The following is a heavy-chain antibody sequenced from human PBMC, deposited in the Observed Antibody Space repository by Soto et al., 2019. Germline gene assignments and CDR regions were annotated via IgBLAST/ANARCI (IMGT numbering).Heavy chain of an antibody. Sequence: SVKVSCKASGGTFSSYAISWVRQAPGQGLEWMGGIIPIFGTANYAQKFQGRVTITADESTSTAYMELSSLRSEDTAVYYCARGGHSNNYYYYGTDVWGPGTTVTVSS. CDR1: GGTFSSYA. CDR3: ARGGHSNNYYYYGTDV. V-gene: IGHV1-69*13. CDR2: IIPIFGTA. J-gene: IGHJ6*02.